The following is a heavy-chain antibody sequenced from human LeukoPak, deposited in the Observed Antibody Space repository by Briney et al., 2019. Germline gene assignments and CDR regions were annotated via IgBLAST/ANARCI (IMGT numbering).Heavy chain of an antibody. CDR1: GFTFSSYE. Sequence: PGGSLRLSCVVSGFTFSSYEMNWIRQAPGKGLEWVSYISSSGSSIYQADSVKGRFTISRDNAKNSLYLQMNSLRAEDTAVYYCAREKGDAAFDIWGQGTMVTVSS. J-gene: IGHJ3*02. CDR3: AREKGDAAFDI. CDR2: ISSSGSSI. V-gene: IGHV3-48*03.